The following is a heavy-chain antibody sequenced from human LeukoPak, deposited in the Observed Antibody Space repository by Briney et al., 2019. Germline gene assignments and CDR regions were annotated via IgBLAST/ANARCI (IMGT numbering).Heavy chain of an antibody. Sequence: SETLSLTCTVSGGSISSYYWSWIRQPPGKGLEWIGYIYYSGSTNYNPSLKSRVTISVDTSKNPFSLKLRSVTAADTAVYYCARAYSGAYYYYYYMDVWGKGTTVTVSS. J-gene: IGHJ6*03. CDR3: ARAYSGAYYYYYYMDV. CDR2: IYYSGST. D-gene: IGHD1-26*01. CDR1: GGSISSYY. V-gene: IGHV4-59*01.